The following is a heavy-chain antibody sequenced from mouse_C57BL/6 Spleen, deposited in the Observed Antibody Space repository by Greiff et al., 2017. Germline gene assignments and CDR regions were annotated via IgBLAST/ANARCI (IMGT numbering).Heavy chain of an antibody. CDR2: IRSKSNNYAT. J-gene: IGHJ4*01. CDR1: GFSFNTYA. V-gene: IGHV10-1*01. Sequence: EVKSVESGGGLVQPKGSLKLSCAASGFSFNTYAMNWVRQAPGKGLEWVARIRSKSNNYATYYADSVKDRFTISRDDSESMLYLQMNNLKTEDTAMYYCVREELLLRSAMDYWGQGTSVTVSS. CDR3: VREELLLRSAMDY. D-gene: IGHD2-1*01.